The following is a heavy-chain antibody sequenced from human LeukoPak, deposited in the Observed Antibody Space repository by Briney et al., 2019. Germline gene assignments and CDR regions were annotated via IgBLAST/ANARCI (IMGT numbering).Heavy chain of an antibody. Sequence: APVKVSCKASGYTLTSYGISWVRQAPGQGLEWMGWISAYNGNTNYAQTLQGRVTITTDTSTSTAYMELRSLRSDDTAVYYCARERTYSGSSLDYWGQGTLVTVSS. V-gene: IGHV1-18*01. D-gene: IGHD1-26*01. CDR2: ISAYNGNT. CDR3: ARERTYSGSSLDY. J-gene: IGHJ4*02. CDR1: GYTLTSYG.